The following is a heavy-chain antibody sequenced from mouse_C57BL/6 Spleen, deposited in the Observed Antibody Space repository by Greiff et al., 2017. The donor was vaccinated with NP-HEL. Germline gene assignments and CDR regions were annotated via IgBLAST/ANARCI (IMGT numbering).Heavy chain of an antibody. CDR2: LDPEDGDT. V-gene: IGHV14-1*01. CDR3: ATGSTVVATEVDY. Sequence: EVQLVESGAELVRPGASVKLSCTASGFNIKDYYMHWVKQRPEQGLEWIGRLDPEDGDTEYAPKFQGKATMTADTASNTAYLQLSSLTSEDTAVYYCATGSTVVATEVDYWGQGTTLTVSS. CDR1: GFNIKDYY. D-gene: IGHD1-1*01. J-gene: IGHJ2*01.